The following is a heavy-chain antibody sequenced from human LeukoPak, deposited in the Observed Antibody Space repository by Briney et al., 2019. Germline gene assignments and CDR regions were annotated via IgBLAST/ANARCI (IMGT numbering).Heavy chain of an antibody. V-gene: IGHV3-53*01. D-gene: IGHD3-10*01. J-gene: IGHJ4*02. Sequence: GSLRLSCVASGFTVSSNYMSWVRQAPGKGLEWVSVIYGGGNTFYADSVKGRFTISRDNSKNTLYLQMNSPRAEDTAVYYCAREGPGVHHFDYWGQGTLVTVSS. CDR2: IYGGGNT. CDR1: GFTVSSNY. CDR3: AREGPGVHHFDY.